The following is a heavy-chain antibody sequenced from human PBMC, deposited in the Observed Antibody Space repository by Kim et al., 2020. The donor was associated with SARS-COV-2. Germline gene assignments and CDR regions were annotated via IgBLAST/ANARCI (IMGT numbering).Heavy chain of an antibody. CDR2: IKQDGSEK. CDR1: GFTFSSYW. V-gene: IGHV3-7*01. D-gene: IGHD5-12*01. CDR3: ARAGWLLWGPFDY. Sequence: GGSLRLSCAASGFTFSSYWMSWVRQAPGKGLEWVANIKQDGSEKYYVDSVKGRFTISRDNAKNSLYLQMNSLRAEDTAVYYCARAGWLLWGPFDYWGQGTLVTVSS. J-gene: IGHJ4*02.